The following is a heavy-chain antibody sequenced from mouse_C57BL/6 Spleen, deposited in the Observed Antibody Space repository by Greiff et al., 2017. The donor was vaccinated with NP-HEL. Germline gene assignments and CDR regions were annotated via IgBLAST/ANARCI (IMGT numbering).Heavy chain of an antibody. D-gene: IGHD1-1*01. V-gene: IGHV1-59*01. Sequence: QVQLQQPGAELVRPGTSVKLSCKASGYTFTSYWMHWVKQRPGQGLEWIGVIDPSDSYTNYNQKFKGKATLTVDTSSSTAYMQLSSLTSEDSAVYYCARRITTVVADAMDYWGKGTSVTVSS. CDR3: ARRITTVVADAMDY. J-gene: IGHJ4*01. CDR2: IDPSDSYT. CDR1: GYTFTSYW.